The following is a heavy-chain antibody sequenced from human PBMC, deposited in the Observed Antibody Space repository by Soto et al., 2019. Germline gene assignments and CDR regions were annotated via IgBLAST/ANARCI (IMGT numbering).Heavy chain of an antibody. Sequence: SETLSLTCTVSGGSISSSSYYWGWIRQPPGKGLEWIGSIYYSGSTYYNPSLKSRVTISVDTSKNQFSLKLSSVTAADTAVYYCARHAGFLEWLTTFDPWGQGTLVTVSS. V-gene: IGHV4-39*01. CDR2: IYYSGST. D-gene: IGHD3-3*01. CDR3: ARHAGFLEWLTTFDP. CDR1: GGSISSSSYY. J-gene: IGHJ5*02.